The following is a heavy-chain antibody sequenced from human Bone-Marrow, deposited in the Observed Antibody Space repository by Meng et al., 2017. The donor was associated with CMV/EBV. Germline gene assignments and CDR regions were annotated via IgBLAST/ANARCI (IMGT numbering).Heavy chain of an antibody. CDR1: GFTFDNYA. CDR3: ARSSD. J-gene: IGHJ4*02. V-gene: IGHV3-23*03. CDR2: IYGGASGT. Sequence: GESLKISCAASGFTFDNYAMSWFRQAPGKGLEWVSAIYGGASGTYYADSVKGRFTISRDSSKNTLYLQMSSLRVEDTAVYYCARSSDWGQGTLVTVSS. D-gene: IGHD3-16*02.